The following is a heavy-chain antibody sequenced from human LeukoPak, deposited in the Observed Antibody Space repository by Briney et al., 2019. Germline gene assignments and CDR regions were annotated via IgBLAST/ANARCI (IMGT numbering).Heavy chain of an antibody. CDR1: GGSFSGYY. D-gene: IGHD3-16*02. CDR2: INHSGST. V-gene: IGHV4-34*01. CDR3: ARGRASDYVWGSYRFVWFDP. J-gene: IGHJ5*02. Sequence: SESLSLTCAVYGGSFSGYYWSWIRQPPGKGLEWIGEINHSGSTNYNPSLKSRVTISVDTSKNQFSLKLSSVTAADTAVYYCARGRASDYVWGSYRFVWFDPWGQGTLVTVSS.